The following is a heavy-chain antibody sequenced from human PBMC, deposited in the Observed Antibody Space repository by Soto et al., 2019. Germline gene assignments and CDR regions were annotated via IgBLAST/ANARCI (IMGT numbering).Heavy chain of an antibody. J-gene: IGHJ4*02. D-gene: IGHD3-10*01. V-gene: IGHV3-11*01. CDR3: ATHPGGGGY. Sequence: GESLKISCAASGFSFRDYFMSWLRQAPGKGLEWVSYIGPYGNSIYYADSVKGRFTISRDDATKSLYLQMNSLRADDTAVYYCATHPGGGGYWGQGTLVTVSS. CDR2: IGPYGNSI. CDR1: GFSFRDYF.